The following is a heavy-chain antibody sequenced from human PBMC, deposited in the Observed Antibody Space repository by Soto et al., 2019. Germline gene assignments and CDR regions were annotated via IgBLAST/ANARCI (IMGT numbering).Heavy chain of an antibody. Sequence: QVQLQQWGAGLLKPSETLSLTCAVYGVSFNSYFSNWVRQPPGKGLECIGEATPYGRSNYNPSLKSLVGRAKDTSKNHGSLEVMSLTAADTAVYYCATSGRSWPDSFDFCGQGAMVTVSS. J-gene: IGHJ3*01. CDR2: ATPYGRS. D-gene: IGHD6-13*01. CDR1: GVSFNSYF. CDR3: ATSGRSWPDSFDF. V-gene: IGHV4-34*02.